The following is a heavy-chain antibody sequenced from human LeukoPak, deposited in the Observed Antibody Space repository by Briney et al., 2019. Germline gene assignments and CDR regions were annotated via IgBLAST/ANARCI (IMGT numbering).Heavy chain of an antibody. CDR2: ISGSGGST. D-gene: IGHD5-12*01. Sequence: PGGSLRLSCAASGFTFSSYAMSWVRQAPGKGLEWVSGISGSGGSTYYADSVQGRFSISRDNADNTLFLRMNSLRTEDTAVYYCAKGGSGYDYFDYWGQGNLVTVSS. CDR1: GFTFSSYA. V-gene: IGHV3-23*01. CDR3: AKGGSGYDYFDY. J-gene: IGHJ4*02.